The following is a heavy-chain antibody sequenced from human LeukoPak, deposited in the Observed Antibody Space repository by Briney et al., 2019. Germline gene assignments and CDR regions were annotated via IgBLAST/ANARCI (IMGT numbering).Heavy chain of an antibody. Sequence: GESLKISCKGSGYSFTSYRIGWVRQMPGKGLEWMGIIYPGDSDTRYSPSFQGQVTISADKSISTAYLQWSSLKASDTAMYYCARLATNWHGGVGNWFDPWGQGTLVTVSS. CDR3: ARLATNWHGGVGNWFDP. CDR1: GYSFTSYR. J-gene: IGHJ5*02. V-gene: IGHV5-51*01. CDR2: IYPGDSDT. D-gene: IGHD1-1*01.